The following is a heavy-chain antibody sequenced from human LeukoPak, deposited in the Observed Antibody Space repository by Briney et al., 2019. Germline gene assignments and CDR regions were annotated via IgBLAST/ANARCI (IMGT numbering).Heavy chain of an antibody. CDR1: GGTFSSYA. J-gene: IGHJ4*02. D-gene: IGHD6-19*01. Sequence: SVTVSCKASGGTFSSYAISWVRQAPGQGLEWMGGIIPIFGTANYAQKFQGRVTITADKSTSTAYMELSSLRSEDTAVYYCARGPLTAVAGTIDYWGQGTLVTVSS. V-gene: IGHV1-69*06. CDR3: ARGPLTAVAGTIDY. CDR2: IIPIFGTA.